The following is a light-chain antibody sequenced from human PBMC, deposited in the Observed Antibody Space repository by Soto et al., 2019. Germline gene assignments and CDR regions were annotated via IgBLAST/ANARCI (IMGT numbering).Light chain of an antibody. J-gene: IGLJ2*01. CDR1: KLGDKY. Sequence: SYELTQPPSVSVSPGQTASITCSGDKLGDKYACWYQQKPGQSPVLVIYQDSKRPSGIPERFSGSNSGNTATLTISGTQAMDEADYYCQAWDSSRVVFGGGTKLPS. V-gene: IGLV3-1*01. CDR2: QDS. CDR3: QAWDSSRVV.